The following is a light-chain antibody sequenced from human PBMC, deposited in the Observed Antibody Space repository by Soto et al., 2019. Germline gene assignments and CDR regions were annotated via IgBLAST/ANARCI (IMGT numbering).Light chain of an antibody. CDR1: QSVSSN. Sequence: EIVMTQSPATLSVSPGERATLSCRASQSVSSNLAWYQQKPGQAPRLLIHGASTRAIGIPARFSGSESGTEFTLTVSSLQSEDFAVYYCQQYNNWPLLFGGGTKVEIK. CDR2: GAS. V-gene: IGKV3-15*01. CDR3: QQYNNWPLL. J-gene: IGKJ4*01.